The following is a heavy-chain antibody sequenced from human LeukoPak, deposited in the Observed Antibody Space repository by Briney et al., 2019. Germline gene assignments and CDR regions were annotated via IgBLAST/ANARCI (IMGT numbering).Heavy chain of an antibody. Sequence: PSQTLSLTCTVSGGSISSGGYYWSWIRQHPGKGLEWIGYIYYSGSTYYNPSLKSRVTISVDTSKNQFSLKLSSVTAADTAVYYCAQQCSGSYEPCFDYWGQGTLVTISS. D-gene: IGHD1-26*01. CDR3: AQQCSGSYEPCFDY. CDR1: GGSISSGGYY. V-gene: IGHV4-31*02. CDR2: IYYSGST. J-gene: IGHJ4*02.